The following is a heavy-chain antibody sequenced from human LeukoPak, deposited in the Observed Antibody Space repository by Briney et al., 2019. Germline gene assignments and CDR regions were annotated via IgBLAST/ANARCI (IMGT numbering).Heavy chain of an antibody. Sequence: ASVKVSCEASGYTFTSYVINWVRAASGQGLEWMGWMTPNSGTAGYAQKFQRRVTMTTNTSISTAYIELSSLRSEDTAVYYCAKADHYSNYSDYWGQGTLVTVSS. J-gene: IGHJ4*02. D-gene: IGHD4-11*01. CDR1: GYTFTSYV. CDR2: MTPNSGTA. V-gene: IGHV1-8*01. CDR3: AKADHYSNYSDY.